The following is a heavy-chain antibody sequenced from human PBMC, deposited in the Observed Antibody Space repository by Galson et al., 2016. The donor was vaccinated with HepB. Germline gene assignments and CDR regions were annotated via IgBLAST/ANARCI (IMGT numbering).Heavy chain of an antibody. V-gene: IGHV1-18*01. CDR1: GYTFSTFG. J-gene: IGHJ4*02. CDR3: ARNIRSGSPWYYYFDH. Sequence: SVKVSCKASGYTFSTFGISWLRQAPGQGLEWMGWISPHNGNTDYPRKFQGRVTMTTEPSTSTAYLERRGLRSDDTALYYWARNIRSGSPWYYYFDHWGQGTLVTVSS. CDR2: ISPHNGNT. D-gene: IGHD6-13*01.